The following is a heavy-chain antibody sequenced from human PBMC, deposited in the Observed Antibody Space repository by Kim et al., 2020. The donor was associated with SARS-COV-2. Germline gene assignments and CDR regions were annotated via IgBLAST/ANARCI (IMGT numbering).Heavy chain of an antibody. CDR3: ARVPYYYDSSGYRLDY. V-gene: IGHV1-69*13. Sequence: SVKVSCKASGGTFSSYAISWVRQAPGQGLEWMGGIIPIFGTANYAQKFQGRVTITADESTSTAYMELSSLRSEDTAVYYCARVPYYYDSSGYRLDYWGQGTLVTVSS. CDR2: IIPIFGTA. D-gene: IGHD3-22*01. CDR1: GGTFSSYA. J-gene: IGHJ4*02.